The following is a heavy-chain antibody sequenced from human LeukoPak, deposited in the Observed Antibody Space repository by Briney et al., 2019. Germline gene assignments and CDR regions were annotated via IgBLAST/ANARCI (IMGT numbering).Heavy chain of an antibody. CDR1: GFTVSSNY. D-gene: IGHD4-17*01. V-gene: IGHV3-53*01. Sequence: GGSLRLSCAASGFTVSSNYMSWVRQAPGKGLEWVSVIYSGGSTYYADSVKGRFTISRDNSKNTLYLQMNSLRAEDTAVYYCARALYGDYDLLFDAFDIWGXGTMVTVSS. CDR2: IYSGGST. J-gene: IGHJ3*02. CDR3: ARALYGDYDLLFDAFDI.